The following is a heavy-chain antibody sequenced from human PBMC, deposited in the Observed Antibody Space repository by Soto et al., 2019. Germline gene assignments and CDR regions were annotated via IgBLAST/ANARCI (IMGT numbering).Heavy chain of an antibody. V-gene: IGHV4-39*01. CDR2: IYYSGTT. CDR1: GGSISSSSYY. Sequence: PSETLSLTCTVSGGSISSSSYYWGWIRQPPGKGLEWIGNIYYSGTTYYSPSLKSRVTISVDTSNNQLSLKLTSVTAADTAVYYCARRGVYDYGSGNYYTFDYWSQGTRVTVSS. D-gene: IGHD3-10*01. CDR3: ARRGVYDYGSGNYYTFDY. J-gene: IGHJ4*02.